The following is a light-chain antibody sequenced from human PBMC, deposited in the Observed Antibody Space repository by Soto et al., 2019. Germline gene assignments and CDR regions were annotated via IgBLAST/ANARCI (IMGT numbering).Light chain of an antibody. V-gene: IGKV1-5*03. Sequence: DIQMTQSPSTLSGSVGDRVTITCRAIQTISSWLAWYQQKPGKAPKLLIYKASTLKSGVPSRFSGSGSGTEFTLTISSMQPDDFATYYCQHYHSYSEAFGQGTKVEL. CDR1: QTISSW. J-gene: IGKJ1*01. CDR3: QHYHSYSEA. CDR2: KAS.